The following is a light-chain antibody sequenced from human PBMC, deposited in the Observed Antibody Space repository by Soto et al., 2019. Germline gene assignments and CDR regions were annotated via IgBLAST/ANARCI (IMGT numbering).Light chain of an antibody. CDR2: AAS. CDR3: QQSYSTPLT. Sequence: DIQMTQSPSSLSLSVGDRDTITCRASQSISSYLNWYQQKPGKAPKLLIYAASSLQSGVPSRFSGSGSGTDFTLTISSLQPEDFAPYYCQQSYSTPLTFGGGTKVEIK. V-gene: IGKV1-39*01. CDR1: QSISSY. J-gene: IGKJ4*01.